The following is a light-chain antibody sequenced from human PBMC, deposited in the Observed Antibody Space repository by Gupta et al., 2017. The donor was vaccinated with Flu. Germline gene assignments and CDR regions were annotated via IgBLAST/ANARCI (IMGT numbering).Light chain of an antibody. CDR3: QQNNSYWT. J-gene: IGKJ1*01. Sequence: DIQKTQSPSTLSASVGDRVTITCRASQSISSWLAWYQQKPGKTPKLLIYKASSLESGVPSRFSGSGSGTEFTLTISSLQPDDFATYYCQQNNSYWTFGQGTKVEIK. CDR2: KAS. CDR1: QSISSW. V-gene: IGKV1-5*03.